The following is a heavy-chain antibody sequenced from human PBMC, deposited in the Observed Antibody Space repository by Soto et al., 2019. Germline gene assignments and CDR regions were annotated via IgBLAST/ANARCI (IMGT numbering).Heavy chain of an antibody. D-gene: IGHD2-21*02. CDR2: INHSGST. CDR1: GGSLSGYY. J-gene: IGHJ4*02. CDR3: AREGGGEVVVVTAPN. V-gene: IGHV4-34*01. Sequence: VQLQQWGAGLLKPSVTLSLPCAVYGGSLSGYYWSWIRQPPGKGLEWIGEINHSGSTKYNPSHHTRVPPSVDASKNQLCLKLSDETGAHTAVYCCAREGGGEVVVVTAPNWGQGPLVAVSS.